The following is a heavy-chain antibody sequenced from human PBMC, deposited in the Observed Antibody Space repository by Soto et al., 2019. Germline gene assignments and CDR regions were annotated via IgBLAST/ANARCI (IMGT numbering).Heavy chain of an antibody. D-gene: IGHD3-10*01. J-gene: IGHJ4*02. CDR1: GFLFSTYW. CDR3: AIGGCDYNNFDH. V-gene: IGHV3-74*01. CDR2: IKSDGSRT. Sequence: EVQLVESGGGLVQPGGSLRLACAASGFLFSTYWMFWVRQVPRKGLLWVSRIKSDGSRTSYADSVKVRLTISRDNTKNTLYLQMTSLRAEDTAVYYCAIGGCDYNNFDHWGQGILVTVSS.